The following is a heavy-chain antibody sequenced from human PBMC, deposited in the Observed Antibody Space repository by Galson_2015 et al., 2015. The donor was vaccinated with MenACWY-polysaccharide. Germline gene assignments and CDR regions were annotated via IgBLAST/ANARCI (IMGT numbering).Heavy chain of an antibody. CDR3: AKDYDYGDYATDY. CDR2: IRFDGSDK. V-gene: IGHV3-30*02. D-gene: IGHD4-17*01. J-gene: IGHJ4*02. CDR1: GFTFSNYA. Sequence: SLRLSCAASGFTFSNYATHWVRQTPGKGLEWVAFIRFDGSDKYYPDSVKGRFTISRDNSKNTLYLQMDSLRAEDTAVYYCAKDYDYGDYATDYWGQGTLVTVSS.